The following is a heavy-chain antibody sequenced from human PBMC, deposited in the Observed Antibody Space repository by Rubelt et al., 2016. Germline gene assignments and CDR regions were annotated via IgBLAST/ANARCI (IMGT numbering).Heavy chain of an antibody. CDR2: ISGSGGST. Sequence: EVQLLESGGGLVQPGGSLRLSCAASGFTFSSYAMSWVRQAPGKGLEWVSAISGSGGSTYYADSVKGRFTISRANSNNQFDLQINSLRAEDTAVYYCAKYGINYYDSSGYPYYFDYWGQGTLVTVSS. CDR1: GFTFSSYA. CDR3: AKYGINYYDSSGYPYYFDY. D-gene: IGHD3-22*01. V-gene: IGHV3-23*01. J-gene: IGHJ4*02.